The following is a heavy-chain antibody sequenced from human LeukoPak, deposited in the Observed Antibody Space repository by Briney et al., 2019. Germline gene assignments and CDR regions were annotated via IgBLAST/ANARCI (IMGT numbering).Heavy chain of an antibody. CDR1: GFTFRYNY. CDR2: IYSGGST. D-gene: IGHD3-10*01. V-gene: IGHV3-66*01. Sequence: GGSLRLSCAASGFTFRYNYVSWVRQAPGKGLEWVSVIYSGGSTYYADSVKGRFTISRDNSKNTLYLQMNSLRAEDTAVYFCATGERMVRGDGVDYWGQGTLVTVSS. CDR3: ATGERMVRGDGVDY. J-gene: IGHJ4*02.